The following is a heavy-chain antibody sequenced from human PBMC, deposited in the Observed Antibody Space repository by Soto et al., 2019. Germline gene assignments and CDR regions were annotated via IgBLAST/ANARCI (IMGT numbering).Heavy chain of an antibody. CDR2: INPNSGDT. J-gene: IGHJ3*02. Sequence: ASVKVSCKASGYTFTGYYMHWVRQAPGQGLEWMGWINPNSGDTNYAQKFQGWVTMTRDTSISTAYMELSRLRSDDTAVYYCARDSCSGGSCYGHDAFDIWGQGTMVTVSS. V-gene: IGHV1-2*04. D-gene: IGHD2-15*01. CDR3: ARDSCSGGSCYGHDAFDI. CDR1: GYTFTGYY.